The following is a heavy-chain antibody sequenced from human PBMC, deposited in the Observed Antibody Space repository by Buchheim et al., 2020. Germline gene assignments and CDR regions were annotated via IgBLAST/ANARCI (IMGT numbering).Heavy chain of an antibody. CDR1: GFTFSSYA. D-gene: IGHD6-6*01. Sequence: QVQLVESGGGVVQPGRSLRLSCAASGFTFSSYAMHWVRQAPGKGLEWVAVISYDGSNKYYADSVKGRFTISRDNYKNTLYLQMNSLRAEDTAVYYCARERLAAPGWFDPWGQGTL. CDR3: ARERLAAPGWFDP. V-gene: IGHV3-30-3*01. CDR2: ISYDGSNK. J-gene: IGHJ5*02.